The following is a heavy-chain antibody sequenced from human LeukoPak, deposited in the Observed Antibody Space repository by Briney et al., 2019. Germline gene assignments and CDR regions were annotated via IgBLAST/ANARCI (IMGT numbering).Heavy chain of an antibody. D-gene: IGHD5-12*01. CDR3: ARERGGLATDFDY. CDR2: IYHSGST. J-gene: IGHJ4*02. Sequence: SETLSLTCTVSGYSISSGYYWGWIRQPPGKGLEWIGSIYHSGSTYYNPSLKSRVTISVDTSKNQFSLKLSSVTAADTAVYYCARERGGLATDFDYWGQGTLVTVSS. V-gene: IGHV4-38-2*02. CDR1: GYSISSGYY.